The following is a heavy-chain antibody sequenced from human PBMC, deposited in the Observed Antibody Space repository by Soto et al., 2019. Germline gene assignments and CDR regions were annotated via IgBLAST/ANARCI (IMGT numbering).Heavy chain of an antibody. CDR3: ARVIAAASIHYYGMDV. D-gene: IGHD6-13*01. V-gene: IGHV1-69*01. Sequence: QVQLVQSGAEVKKPGSSVKVSCKASGGTFSSYAISWVRQAPGQGLEWMGGISPIFGTANYAQKFQGRVTIAADESTSTAHMERRSLRSEATAVYYCARVIAAASIHYYGMDVWGQGTTVTVSS. CDR1: GGTFSSYA. CDR2: ISPIFGTA. J-gene: IGHJ6*02.